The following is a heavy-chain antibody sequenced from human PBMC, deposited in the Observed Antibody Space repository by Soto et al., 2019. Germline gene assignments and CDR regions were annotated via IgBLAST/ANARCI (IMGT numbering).Heavy chain of an antibody. CDR1: GYTFTSYA. J-gene: IGHJ4*02. CDR3: ARGHGIAVAGLIFFDY. D-gene: IGHD6-19*01. CDR2: INAGNGNT. V-gene: IGHV1-3*01. Sequence: QVQLVQSGAEVKKPGASVKVSCKASGYTFTSYAMHWVRQAPGQRLEWMGWINAGNGNTKYSQKFQGRVTITRDTSASITYMELSSLRSEDTAVYYCARGHGIAVAGLIFFDYWGQGTLVTVSS.